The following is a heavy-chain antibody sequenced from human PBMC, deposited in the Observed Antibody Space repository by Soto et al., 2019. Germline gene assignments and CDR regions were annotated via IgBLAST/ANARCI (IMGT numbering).Heavy chain of an antibody. CDR1: GFTFSSYA. CDR3: ARAVGYYYYYMDV. CDR2: ISGSGGST. J-gene: IGHJ6*03. Sequence: GGSLRLSCAASGFTFSSYAMSWVRQAPGKGLEWVSAISGSGGSTYYADSVKGRFTISRDNSKNTLYLQMNSLRAEDTAVYYCARAVGYYYYYMDVWGKGTTVTVSS. V-gene: IGHV3-23*01.